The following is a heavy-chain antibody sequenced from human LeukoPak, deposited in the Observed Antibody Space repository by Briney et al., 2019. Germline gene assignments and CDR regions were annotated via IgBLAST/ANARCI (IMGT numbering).Heavy chain of an antibody. J-gene: IGHJ6*03. Sequence: PSETLSLTCAVYGGSFSGYYWGWIRQPPGKGLEWIGEINHSGSTNYNPSLKSRVTISVDTSKNQFSLKLSSVTAADTAVYYCARCRKAIFGVPPRIWYMDVWGKGTTVTVSS. CDR1: GGSFSGYY. CDR3: ARCRKAIFGVPPRIWYMDV. D-gene: IGHD3-3*01. CDR2: INHSGST. V-gene: IGHV4-34*01.